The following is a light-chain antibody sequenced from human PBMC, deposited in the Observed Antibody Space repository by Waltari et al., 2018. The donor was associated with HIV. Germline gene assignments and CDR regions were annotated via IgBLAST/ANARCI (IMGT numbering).Light chain of an antibody. CDR1: QTINGN. J-gene: IGKJ5*01. Sequence: DIQMNQSPSSLSASVGDRVTLTCRASQTINGNLNWYQQIPGKAPKLLIFGASTLQTGVPARFSGSGSGTHFTLTVTSLQPEDFATYFCQQTDRLPQTFGQGTRVDIK. CDR2: GAS. V-gene: IGKV1-39*01. CDR3: QQTDRLPQT.